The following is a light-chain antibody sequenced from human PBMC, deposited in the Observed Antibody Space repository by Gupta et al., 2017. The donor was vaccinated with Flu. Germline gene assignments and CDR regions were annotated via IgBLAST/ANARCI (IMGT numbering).Light chain of an antibody. J-gene: IGLJ3*02. CDR2: GDT. Sequence: QSVLTQPPPVSRAPGQRVTISRPGSSSNIGAGYDVHWYKQLPRKAPQLLVFGDTNRPSGVPERFSGSKSGTSAALAITGLQADDEADYYCQSYDSRLTSRVFGGGTKLTVL. CDR3: QSYDSRLTSRV. CDR1: SSNIGAGYD. V-gene: IGLV1-40*01.